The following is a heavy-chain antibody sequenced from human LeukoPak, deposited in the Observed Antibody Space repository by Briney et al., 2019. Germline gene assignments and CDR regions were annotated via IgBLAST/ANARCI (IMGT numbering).Heavy chain of an antibody. CDR1: GGSLSGYY. V-gene: IGHV4-34*01. J-gene: IGHJ4*02. D-gene: IGHD1-14*01. CDR3: ARVNKITAGRAFDY. CDR2: INDSGST. Sequence: SETLSLTCAVYGGSLSGYYWSWIRQSPGKGLEWIGEINDSGSTNYNPSLKSRVAISVDTSKNQFSLKLSSVTAADTAVYYCARVNKITAGRAFDYWGQGTLVTVSS.